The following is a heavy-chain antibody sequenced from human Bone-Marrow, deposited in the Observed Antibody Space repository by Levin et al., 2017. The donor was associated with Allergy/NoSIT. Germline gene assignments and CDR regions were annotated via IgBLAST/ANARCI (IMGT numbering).Heavy chain of an antibody. CDR2: INPNSGGT. CDR3: ASGAATKHYYGMDV. CDR1: GYTFTGYY. Sequence: GESLKISCKASGYTFTGYYMHWVRQAPGQGLEWMGWINPNSGGTNYAQKFQGRVTMPRDTSISTAYMELSRLRSDDTAVYYGASGAATKHYYGMDVWGQGTTVTVSS. J-gene: IGHJ6*02. V-gene: IGHV1-2*02. D-gene: IGHD2-15*01.